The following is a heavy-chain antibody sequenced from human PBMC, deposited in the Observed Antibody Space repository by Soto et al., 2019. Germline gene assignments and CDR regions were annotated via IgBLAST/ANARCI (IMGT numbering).Heavy chain of an antibody. Sequence: PSETLSLTCAISGDSVSSNSAAWNWVRQAPSRGLEWLGRTCYRSKWKTDYAVSVRGRITISPDTSKNQFSLQLNSVTPGDTAVYYCARGDVIDIWGRGTMVTVSS. V-gene: IGHV6-1*01. CDR2: TCYRSKWKT. CDR1: GDSVSSNSAA. J-gene: IGHJ3*02. CDR3: ARGDVIDI. D-gene: IGHD3-16*01.